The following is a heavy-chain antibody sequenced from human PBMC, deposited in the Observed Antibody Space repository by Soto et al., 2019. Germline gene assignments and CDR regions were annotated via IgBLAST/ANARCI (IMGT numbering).Heavy chain of an antibody. CDR2: ISGSGGST. CDR1: GFTFSRYA. D-gene: IGHD5-18*01. CDR3: AKDGLGAYSYGSYYFDY. Sequence: EVQLLESGGGLVQPGGSLRLSCAASGFTFSRYAMSWVRQAPGKGLEWVSTISGSGGSTYSADSVKGRFTISRDNSKNTLYLQMNSLRAEDTAVYYSAKDGLGAYSYGSYYFDYWGQGTLVTVSS. V-gene: IGHV3-23*01. J-gene: IGHJ4*02.